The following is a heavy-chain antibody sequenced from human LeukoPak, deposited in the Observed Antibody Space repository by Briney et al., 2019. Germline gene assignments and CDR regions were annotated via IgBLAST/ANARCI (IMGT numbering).Heavy chain of an antibody. J-gene: IGHJ4*02. CDR2: ISSSSNFT. CDR1: GFTFSVYS. D-gene: IGHD2-2*01. Sequence: PGGSLRLSCAASGFTFSVYSMNWDRQSPGQGLEWVSSISSSSNFTFYADSVKGRSSISRDNAKDSLYLQINSLRAEDTAVYYCAKDRRDIVVVPAAMEDYWGRGTLVTVSS. CDR3: AKDRRDIVVVPAAMEDY. V-gene: IGHV3-21*04.